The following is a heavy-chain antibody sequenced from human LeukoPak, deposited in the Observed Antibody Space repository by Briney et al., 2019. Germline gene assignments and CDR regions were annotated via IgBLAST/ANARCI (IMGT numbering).Heavy chain of an antibody. J-gene: IGHJ6*03. D-gene: IGHD5-18*01. CDR2: IYYSGST. CDR1: GGSISSYY. V-gene: IGHV4-59*01. Sequence: KPSETLSLTCTVSGGSISSYYWSSIRQPPGKGLEWIGYIYYSGSTNYNPSLKSRVTISVDTSKNQFSLKLSSVTAADTAVYYCARARGIQIYYYYYMDVWGKGTTVTVSS. CDR3: ARARGIQIYYYYYMDV.